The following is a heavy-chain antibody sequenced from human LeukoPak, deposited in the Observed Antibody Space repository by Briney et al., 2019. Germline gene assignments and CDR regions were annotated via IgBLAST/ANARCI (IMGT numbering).Heavy chain of an antibody. D-gene: IGHD3-3*01. CDR3: ARADYDSWSGYFY. V-gene: IGHV4-34*01. CDR2: INHSGST. CDR1: GGSFSGYY. J-gene: IGHJ4*02. Sequence: PSETLSLTCAVYGGSFSGYYWSWTRQPPGKGLEWIGEINHSGSTNYNPSLKSRVTISVDTSKNQFSLKLSSVTAADTAVYYCARADYDSWSGYFYWGQGTLVTVSS.